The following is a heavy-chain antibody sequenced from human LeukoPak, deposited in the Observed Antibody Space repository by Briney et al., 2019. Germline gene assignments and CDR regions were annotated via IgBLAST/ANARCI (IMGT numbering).Heavy chain of an antibody. CDR2: TRNKANSYTT. D-gene: IGHD1-26*01. J-gene: IGHJ6*03. CDR1: RLTFRSYA. V-gene: IGHV3-72*01. Sequence: GGSLGLFCGAWRLTFRSYAMDWARQASGRAREGVCRTRNKANSYTTEYAASVRGRFTISRDDSKNSLYLQMNSLKTEDTAVYYCARDTTMDVWGKGTTVTISS. CDR3: ARDTTMDV.